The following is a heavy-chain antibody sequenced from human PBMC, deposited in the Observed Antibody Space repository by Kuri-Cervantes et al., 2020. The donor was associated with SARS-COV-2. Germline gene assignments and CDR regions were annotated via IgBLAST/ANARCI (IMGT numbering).Heavy chain of an antibody. D-gene: IGHD2-15*01. CDR1: GFTFSSYG. CDR2: ISYDGSNK. V-gene: IGHV3-30*18. CDR3: AKELGVVATLGYCLDV. J-gene: IGHJ6*02. Sequence: GGSLRLSCAASGFTFSSYGMHWVRQAPGKGLEWVAVISYDGSNKYYADSVKGRFTISRDNSKNTLYLQMDSLRTEDTGVYYCAKELGVVATLGYCLDVWGQGTTVTVSS.